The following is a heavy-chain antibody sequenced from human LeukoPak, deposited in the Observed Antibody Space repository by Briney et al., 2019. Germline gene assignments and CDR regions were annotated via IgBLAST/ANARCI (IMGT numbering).Heavy chain of an antibody. CDR1: GGTFSSYA. CDR2: IIPIFGTA. D-gene: IGHD6-19*01. CDR3: AREGSSGWYDLGAFDI. V-gene: IGHV1-69*05. Sequence: GASVKVSCKASGGTFSSYAISWERQAPGQGLKWMGRIIPIFGTANYAQKFQGRVTITTNESTSTAYMELSSLRSEDTAVYYCAREGSSGWYDLGAFDIWGQGTMVTVSS. J-gene: IGHJ3*02.